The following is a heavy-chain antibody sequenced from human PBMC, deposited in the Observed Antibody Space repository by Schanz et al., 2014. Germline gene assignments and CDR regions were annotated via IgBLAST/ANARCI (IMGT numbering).Heavy chain of an antibody. V-gene: IGHV7-4-1*04. CDR3: ARCYSGYSQLDY. CDR2: INTNTANP. CDR1: GYTFPSYG. J-gene: IGHJ4*02. Sequence: QVRLVQSGAEATKPGASVKVSCKASGYTFPSYGISWERQAPGQGLEWMGWINTNTANPTYAQGFTGRLASAYDGSVTMAQLEISSLKAERTAVDYGARCYSGYSQLDYGGQGALVTVSS. D-gene: IGHD5-12*01.